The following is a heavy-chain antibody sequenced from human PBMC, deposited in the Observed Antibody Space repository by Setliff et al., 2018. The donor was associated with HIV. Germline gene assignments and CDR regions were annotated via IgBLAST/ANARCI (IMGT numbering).Heavy chain of an antibody. Sequence: PSETLSLTCDVSGFSISSRYYWGWIRQSPGKGLEWIGNIYHTGSSYYNPSLNDRATISLDTSKNQFSLKLNSVTAADTAVCYCARDVLDSVISVYGFWGQGIPVTVSS. J-gene: IGHJ4*02. V-gene: IGHV4-38-2*02. CDR1: GFSISSRYY. D-gene: IGHD3-16*02. CDR3: ARDVLDSVISVYGF. CDR2: IYHTGSS.